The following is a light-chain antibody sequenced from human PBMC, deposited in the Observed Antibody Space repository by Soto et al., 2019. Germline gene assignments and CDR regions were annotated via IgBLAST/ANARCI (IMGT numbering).Light chain of an antibody. V-gene: IGKV1-39*01. CDR2: GAS. J-gene: IGKJ5*01. Sequence: DIQLTQSPSSLSASVGDRVTITCRASQTITTYLSWFQQKKGKAPKLLVYGASSLQSGVPSRFSGSGSGTEFTLTISSLQSEDFETYYCQQSYTNPITFGQGTRLEI. CDR1: QTITTY. CDR3: QQSYTNPIT.